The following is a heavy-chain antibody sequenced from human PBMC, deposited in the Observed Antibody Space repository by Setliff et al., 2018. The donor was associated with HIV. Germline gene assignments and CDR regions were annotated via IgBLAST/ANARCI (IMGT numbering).Heavy chain of an antibody. J-gene: IGHJ4*02. V-gene: IGHV4-39*01. CDR1: GGSISSSNNY. Sequence: SETLSLTCSVSGGSISSSNNYWGWIRQPPGKGMEWFGSIYYNGSTDYNPSLKSRVTISVDTSTRQFSLRLTSVTAADTALYYCARHEGVLQEDGGFDSWGQGTPVTVSS. CDR2: IYYNGST. CDR3: ARHEGVLQEDGGFDS. D-gene: IGHD2-2*01.